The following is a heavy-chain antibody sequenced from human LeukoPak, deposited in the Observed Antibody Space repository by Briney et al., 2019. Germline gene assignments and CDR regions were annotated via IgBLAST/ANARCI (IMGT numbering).Heavy chain of an antibody. CDR3: ARDSCSSVSCYDY. J-gene: IGHJ4*02. D-gene: IGHD2-2*01. Sequence: PGGSLRLSCAASGFTFSSYGMHWVRLAPGKGLEWVAAIQYDGGIKYYADSVKGRFTISRDDSKNTLYLQMNSLRAEDAAVYYCARDSCSSVSCYDYWGQGTLVTVSS. CDR1: GFTFSSYG. CDR2: IQYDGGIK. V-gene: IGHV3-33*01.